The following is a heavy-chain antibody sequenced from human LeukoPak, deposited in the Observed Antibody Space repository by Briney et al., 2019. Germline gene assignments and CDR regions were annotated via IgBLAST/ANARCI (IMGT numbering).Heavy chain of an antibody. CDR1: GGSISSYY. J-gene: IGHJ4*02. V-gene: IGHV4-59*01. Sequence: SETLSLTCTVSGGSISSYYWSWIRQPPGKGLEWIGYIYYSGSTNYNPSLKSRVTISVDTSKNQFSLKLSSVTAADTAVYYCATYCSSTSCRYSFDYWGQGTLVTVSS. CDR2: IYYSGST. CDR3: ATYCSSTSCRYSFDY. D-gene: IGHD2-2*01.